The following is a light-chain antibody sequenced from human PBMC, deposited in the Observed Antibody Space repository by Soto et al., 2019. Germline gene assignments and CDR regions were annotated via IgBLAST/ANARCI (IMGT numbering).Light chain of an antibody. V-gene: IGKV2D-29*01. CDR2: EVS. Sequence: DIVMTQTPLSLSVTPGQPASISCKSSQSLLYSDGKTYLYWYLKKSGQPPQLLIYEVSDRFSGVSDRFSGSGSGTDFTLKISGVEGDDVGVYYGMQSLQFPITFGQGTRLEIK. CDR3: MQSLQFPIT. J-gene: IGKJ5*01. CDR1: QSLLYSDGKTY.